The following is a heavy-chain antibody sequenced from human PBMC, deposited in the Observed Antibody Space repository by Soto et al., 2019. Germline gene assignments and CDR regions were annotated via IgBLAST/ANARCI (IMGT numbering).Heavy chain of an antibody. CDR3: ARGLSVYCSGGSCYGGNWFDP. CDR2: IIPTLGIA. CDR1: GGTFSSYT. J-gene: IGHJ5*02. V-gene: IGHV1-69*02. Sequence: GASVKVSCKASGGTFSSYTISWVRQAPGQGLEWMGRIIPTLGIANYARKFQGRVTITADKSTSTAYMELSSLRSEDTAVYYCARGLSVYCSGGSCYGGNWFDPWGQGTLVTVSS. D-gene: IGHD2-15*01.